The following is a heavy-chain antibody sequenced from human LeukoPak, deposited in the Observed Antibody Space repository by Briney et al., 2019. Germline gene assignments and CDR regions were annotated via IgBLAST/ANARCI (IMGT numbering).Heavy chain of an antibody. CDR1: GGTFSSYT. CDR2: IIPILGIA. CDR3: ARDGDYYDSSGVYFDY. V-gene: IGHV1-69*04. D-gene: IGHD3-22*01. Sequence: ASVEVSCKASGGTFSSYTISWVRQAPGQGLEWRGRIIPILGIANYAQKFQGRVTITADKSTSIAYMELSSLRSEDTAVYYCARDGDYYDSSGVYFDYWGQGTLVTVSS. J-gene: IGHJ4*02.